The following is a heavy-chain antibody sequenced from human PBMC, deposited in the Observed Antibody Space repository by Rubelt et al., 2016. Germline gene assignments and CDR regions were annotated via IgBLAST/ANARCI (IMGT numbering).Heavy chain of an antibody. D-gene: IGHD4-11*01. Sequence: QVQLVQSGAEVKKPGASVKVSCKASGYTFTSYGISWVRQAPGQGLAWMGWISASNGNTNYAQKLQGRVTMTTDPSTSTAYMELRSLRSDDTAVYYCARGARRYSMDPRNAFDIWGQGTMVTVSS. CDR3: ARGARRYSMDPRNAFDI. V-gene: IGHV1-18*01. CDR2: ISASNGNT. J-gene: IGHJ3*02. CDR1: GYTFTSYG.